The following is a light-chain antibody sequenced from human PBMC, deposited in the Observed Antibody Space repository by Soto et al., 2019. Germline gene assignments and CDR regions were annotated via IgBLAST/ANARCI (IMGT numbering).Light chain of an antibody. V-gene: IGKV1-39*01. CDR1: QSISSY. J-gene: IGKJ4*01. CDR3: QQSYSSLVT. CDR2: TSS. Sequence: DIQMTQSPSSLSASVGYRVTITCRASQSISSYLNWYQQKPGKAPKLLIYTSSSVNSGVSSRFRGSGSGTDFTLTINDVQPEDSATYYCQQSYSSLVTFGAGAKVDNK.